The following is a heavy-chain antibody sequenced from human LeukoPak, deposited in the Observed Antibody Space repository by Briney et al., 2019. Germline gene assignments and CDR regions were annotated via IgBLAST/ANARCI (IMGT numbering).Heavy chain of an antibody. J-gene: IGHJ4*02. Sequence: ASVKVSCKASGYTFTSYGISWVRQAPGQGLEWMGWISAYNGNTNYAQRLQGRVTMTTDTSTSTAYMELRSLRSDDMAVYYCARDYYDSSGYYLLDYWGQGTLVTVSS. D-gene: IGHD3-22*01. CDR1: GYTFTSYG. CDR2: ISAYNGNT. CDR3: ARDYYDSSGYYLLDY. V-gene: IGHV1-18*03.